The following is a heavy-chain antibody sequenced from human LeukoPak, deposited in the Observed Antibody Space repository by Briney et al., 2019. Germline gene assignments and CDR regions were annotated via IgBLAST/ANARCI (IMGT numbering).Heavy chain of an antibody. V-gene: IGHV3-21*01. CDR1: GFTFSGYS. CDR2: ISSGSSFM. J-gene: IGHJ4*02. D-gene: IGHD3-10*01. CDR3: VRWGSSGSLDY. Sequence: GGSLRLSCAASGFTFSGYSMNWVRRAPGKGLEWVSSISSGSSFMYYADSVKGRFTISRDNAKNSLYLQMNSLRAEDTAVYYCVRWGSSGSLDYWGQGTLVTVSS.